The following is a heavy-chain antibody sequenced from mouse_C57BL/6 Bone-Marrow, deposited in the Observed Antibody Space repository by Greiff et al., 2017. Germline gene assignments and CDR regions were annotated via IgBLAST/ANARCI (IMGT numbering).Heavy chain of an antibody. V-gene: IGHV14-4*01. Sequence: VQLQQPGAELVRPGASVKLSCTASGFNIKDDYMHWVKQRPEQGLEWIGWIDPENGDTEYASKFQGKATITADTSSNTAYLQLSSLTSEDTAVYYCTSITTVAYYAMDYWGQGTSVTVSS. D-gene: IGHD1-1*01. CDR2: IDPENGDT. J-gene: IGHJ4*01. CDR1: GFNIKDDY. CDR3: TSITTVAYYAMDY.